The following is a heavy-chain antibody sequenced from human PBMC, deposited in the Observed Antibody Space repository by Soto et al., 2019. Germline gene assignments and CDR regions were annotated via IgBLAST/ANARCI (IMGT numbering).Heavy chain of an antibody. V-gene: IGHV1-69*01. CDR2: IIPIFGTA. CDR3: ARDSLDYGGLPGWYFDL. CDR1: GGTFSSYA. J-gene: IGHJ2*01. Sequence: QVQLVQSGAEVKKPGSSVKVSCKASGGTFSSYAISWVRQAPGQGLEWMGGIIPIFGTANYAQKFQGRVTITADESTSTAYMELSSLRSEDTAVYYCARDSLDYGGLPGWYFDLWGRGTLVTVSS. D-gene: IGHD4-17*01.